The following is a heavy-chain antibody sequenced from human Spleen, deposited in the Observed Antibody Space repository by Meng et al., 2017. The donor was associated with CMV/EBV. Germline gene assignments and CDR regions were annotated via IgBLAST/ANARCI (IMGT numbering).Heavy chain of an antibody. CDR2: INSDGSST. Sequence: GESLKISCAASGFTFSSYWMSWVRQAPGKGLVWVSRINSDGSSTSYADSVKGRFTISRDNAKNSLYLQMNSLRAEDTALYYCANEATFTRAFDYWGQGTLVTVSS. CDR3: ANEATFTRAFDY. CDR1: GFTFSSYW. V-gene: IGHV3-74*01. J-gene: IGHJ4*02.